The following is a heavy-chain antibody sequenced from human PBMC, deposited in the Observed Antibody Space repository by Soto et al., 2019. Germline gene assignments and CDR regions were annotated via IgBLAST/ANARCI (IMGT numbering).Heavy chain of an antibody. Sequence: LRLSCAASGFTFSSYAMSWVRQAPGKGLEWVSAVSGSGGSTYYADSVKGRFTISRDNSKNTLYLQMNSLRAEDTAVYYCAKQSNYYGSGPYISNFDYWGQGNLVTVSS. CDR2: VSGSGGST. CDR1: GFTFSSYA. J-gene: IGHJ4*02. CDR3: AKQSNYYGSGPYISNFDY. V-gene: IGHV3-23*01. D-gene: IGHD3-10*01.